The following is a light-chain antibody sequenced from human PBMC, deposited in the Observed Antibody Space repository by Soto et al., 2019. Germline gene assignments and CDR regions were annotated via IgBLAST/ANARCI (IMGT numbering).Light chain of an antibody. Sequence: DIPMTQSPSTLSASVGDRVTITCRASQSISSWLAWYQQKPGKAPKLLIYKASSLESGVPSRFSGSGSGTEFTLNISSLQPDDVATYYCQQYNSYVYTFGQGTKLEIK. V-gene: IGKV1-5*03. J-gene: IGKJ2*01. CDR2: KAS. CDR1: QSISSW. CDR3: QQYNSYVYT.